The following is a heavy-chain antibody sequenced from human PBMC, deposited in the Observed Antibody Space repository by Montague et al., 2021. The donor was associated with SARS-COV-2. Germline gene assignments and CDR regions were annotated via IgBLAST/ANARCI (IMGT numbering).Heavy chain of an antibody. Sequence: SETLSLTCAVSGGSISSSNWWSCVRQPPAKGVVWFGEIYHTGSTNHNPSPKSRVTTTADKSKNQFSLMLSSVTAADTAAYYCATRGAGWFGSNPESFDYWGQGTLVTVSS. D-gene: IGHD3-10*01. CDR3: ATRGAGWFGSNPESFDY. CDR2: IYHTGST. V-gene: IGHV4-4*02. CDR1: GGSISSSNW. J-gene: IGHJ4*02.